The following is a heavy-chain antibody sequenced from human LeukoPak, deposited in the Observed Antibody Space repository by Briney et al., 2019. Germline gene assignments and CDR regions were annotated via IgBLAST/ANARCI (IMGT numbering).Heavy chain of an antibody. V-gene: IGHV4-38-2*01. D-gene: IGHD3-16*01. J-gene: IGHJ6*03. CDR3: GRAGFGTAYNRFYYYMDV. CDR1: NYPITSDYY. CDR2: IFHSGIA. Sequence: SETLSLTCAVSNYPITSDYYWVWIRQPPWQGLEWIGQIFHSGIAHYNPSLKSRVTMSVDTSRSQFSVNLNSVTAADTAVYYCGRAGFGTAYNRFYYYMDVWGKGTTVTVSS.